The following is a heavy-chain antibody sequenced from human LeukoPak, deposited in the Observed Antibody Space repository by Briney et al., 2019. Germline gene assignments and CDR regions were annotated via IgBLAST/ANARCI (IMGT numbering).Heavy chain of an antibody. Sequence: SGPTLVNPTQTLTLTCTFSGFSLSTSRVCVGWIRQPPGKALEWLGFICWDDDKRYSPSLKSRLTITKDTSKNQVVLTMTNMDPVDTATYYCAHRSQYRDVDYWGQGTLVTVSS. CDR3: AHRSQYRDVDY. V-gene: IGHV2-5*02. D-gene: IGHD3-10*01. CDR2: ICWDDDK. CDR1: GFSLSTSRVC. J-gene: IGHJ4*02.